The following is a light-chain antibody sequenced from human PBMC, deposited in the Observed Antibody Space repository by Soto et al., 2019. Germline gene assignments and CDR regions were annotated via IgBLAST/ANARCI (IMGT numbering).Light chain of an antibody. CDR1: KLGDKY. CDR3: QVWDSSTVV. Sequence: SYELTQPPSVSVSPGQTASITCSGDKLGDKYACWYQQKPGQSPVLLIYQDNKRPSGIPERFSGSNSGNTATLTISGTQAMDEADYYCQVWDSSTVVFGGGTKLTVL. V-gene: IGLV3-1*01. CDR2: QDN. J-gene: IGLJ2*01.